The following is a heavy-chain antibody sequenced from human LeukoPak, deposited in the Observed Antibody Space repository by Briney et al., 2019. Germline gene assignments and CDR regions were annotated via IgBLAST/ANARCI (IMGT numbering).Heavy chain of an antibody. J-gene: IGHJ4*02. Sequence: GGSLRLSCAASGFTFSSYAMSWVRQAPGKGLEWVSAISGSGGSTYYADSVKGRFTISRDNSKNTLYLQMNSLRAEDTAVYYCAKNPPRILYFDWPKDYWGQGTLVTVSS. CDR2: ISGSGGST. D-gene: IGHD3-9*01. V-gene: IGHV3-23*01. CDR3: AKNPPRILYFDWPKDY. CDR1: GFTFSSYA.